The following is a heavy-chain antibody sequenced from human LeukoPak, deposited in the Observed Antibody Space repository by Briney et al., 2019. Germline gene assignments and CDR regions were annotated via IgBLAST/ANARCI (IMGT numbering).Heavy chain of an antibody. J-gene: IGHJ4*02. CDR2: ISSEGKAT. D-gene: IGHD3-9*01. Sequence: GGSLRLSCSASGFIFSPYAMHWVRQAPGKGLEYVSSISSEGKATYYADFVKGRFTISRDNSKNTLYLQMSSLRPEDTAVYYCARDQDDILTGYLVDYWGQGTLVTVSS. CDR1: GFIFSPYA. V-gene: IGHV3-64D*06. CDR3: ARDQDDILTGYLVDY.